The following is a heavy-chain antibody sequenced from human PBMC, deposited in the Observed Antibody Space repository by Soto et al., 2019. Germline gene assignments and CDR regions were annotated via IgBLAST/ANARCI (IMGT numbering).Heavy chain of an antibody. J-gene: IGHJ6*02. D-gene: IGHD2-2*01. CDR2: ISGSGDST. CDR3: ATDTSSNSLTDYYYYYDMDV. V-gene: IGHV3-23*01. CDR1: GFTFSTYA. Sequence: EVQLLESGGGLVQPGGSLRLSCAASGFTFSTYAMSWVRQAPGKGLEWVSIISGSGDSTFYADSVKGRFTISRDNSKNKLDLQMNRLRAEDKDVFYCATDTSSNSLTDYYYYYDMDVWGQGTTVTVSS.